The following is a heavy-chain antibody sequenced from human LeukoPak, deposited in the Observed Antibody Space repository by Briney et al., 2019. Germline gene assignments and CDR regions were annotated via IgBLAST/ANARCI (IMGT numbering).Heavy chain of an antibody. CDR2: INHSGSS. V-gene: IGHV4-34*01. Sequence: SETLPLTCAVYGGSFSSFYWSWLRQPPGKGLEWIGEINHSGSSNYNPSPKNRVTISVDTSKNQFSLKLSSVTAADTAVYYCARGREAVWSWGQGTLVTVSS. CDR1: GGSFSSFY. D-gene: IGHD1-26*01. J-gene: IGHJ5*02. CDR3: ARGREAVWS.